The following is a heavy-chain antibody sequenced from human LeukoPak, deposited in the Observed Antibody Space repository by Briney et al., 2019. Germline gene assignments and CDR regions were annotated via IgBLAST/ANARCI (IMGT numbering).Heavy chain of an antibody. Sequence: EASVKVSCKAPGYTFTSYGISWVRQAPGQGLEWMGWISAYNGNTNYAQKLQGRVTMTTDTSTSTAYMELRSLRSEDTAVYYCARSRDGYNFGDYWGQGTLVTVSS. J-gene: IGHJ4*02. CDR1: GYTFTSYG. D-gene: IGHD5-24*01. CDR3: ARSRDGYNFGDY. V-gene: IGHV1-18*01. CDR2: ISAYNGNT.